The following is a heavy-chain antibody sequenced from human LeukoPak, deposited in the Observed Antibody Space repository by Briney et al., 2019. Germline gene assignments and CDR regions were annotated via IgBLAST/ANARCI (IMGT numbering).Heavy chain of an antibody. CDR1: GFTFSNAW. D-gene: IGHD2-21*01. Sequence: GGSLRLSCAASGFTFSNAWMSWVRQAPGKGLERVGRIKSKTDGGTTDYAAPVKGRFTISRDDSKNTLYLQMNSLKTEDTAVYYCTTVGAYCGGDCYDYWGQGTLVIVSS. V-gene: IGHV3-15*01. CDR2: IKSKTDGGTT. J-gene: IGHJ4*02. CDR3: TTVGAYCGGDCYDY.